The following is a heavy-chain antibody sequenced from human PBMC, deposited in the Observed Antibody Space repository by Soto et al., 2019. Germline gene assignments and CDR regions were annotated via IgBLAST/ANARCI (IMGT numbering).Heavy chain of an antibody. V-gene: IGHV1-46*01. Sequence: QVHLVQSGAEVKNPGASVKVSCKASGYSFTSYYMHWVRQAPGQGLEWMGIINPTGGSTGYAQKSQGRVPMTRDTSPTTVYMGLSSLRSEDTAVYYCARAGDAVIPRGALDVWGLGTTVTVSS. CDR1: GYSFTSYY. J-gene: IGHJ6*02. D-gene: IGHD1-26*01. CDR3: ARAGDAVIPRGALDV. CDR2: INPTGGST.